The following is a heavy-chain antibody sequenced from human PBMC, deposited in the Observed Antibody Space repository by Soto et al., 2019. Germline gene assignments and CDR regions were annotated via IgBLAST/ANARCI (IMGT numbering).Heavy chain of an antibody. CDR1: GGSISSYY. Sequence: QVQLQESGPGLVKPSETLSLTCTVSGGSISSYYWSWIRQPPGKGLEWIGYIYYSGSTNYNPSLKSRVTIAADTSKNQFSLKLSSVTAADTAVYYCARVNPSIAAPLGAFDIWGQGTMVTVSS. J-gene: IGHJ3*02. V-gene: IGHV4-59*01. CDR2: IYYSGST. CDR3: ARVNPSIAAPLGAFDI. D-gene: IGHD6-13*01.